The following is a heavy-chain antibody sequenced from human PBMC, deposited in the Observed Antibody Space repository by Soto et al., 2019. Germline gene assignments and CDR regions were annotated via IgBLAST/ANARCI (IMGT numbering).Heavy chain of an antibody. CDR3: ARGSTDAYPGSRIFDF. CDR1: GFTFSGYA. V-gene: IGHV3-23*01. D-gene: IGHD3-10*01. Sequence: EVQMLESGGGLAQPGGSLRLSCAASGFTFSGYAMSWVRQAPGKGLEWVSGISDSGGSTYFADSVKGRFTISRDNSKSTLYLQMNSLRVEDTAVYYCARGSTDAYPGSRIFDFWGRGTLVTVSA. J-gene: IGHJ4*02. CDR2: ISDSGGST.